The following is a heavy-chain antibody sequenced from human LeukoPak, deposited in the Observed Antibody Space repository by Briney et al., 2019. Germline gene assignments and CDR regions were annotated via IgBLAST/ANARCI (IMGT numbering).Heavy chain of an antibody. CDR1: GASISSYY. CDR3: ARSGSSWAEGFDY. CDR2: IYHSGST. Sequence: SETLSLTCTVSGASISSYYWSWIRQPAGKGLEWIGSIYHSGSTYYNPSLKSRVTISVDTSKNQFSLKLSSVTAADTAVYYCARSGSSWAEGFDYWGQGTLVTVSS. D-gene: IGHD6-13*01. J-gene: IGHJ4*02. V-gene: IGHV4-4*07.